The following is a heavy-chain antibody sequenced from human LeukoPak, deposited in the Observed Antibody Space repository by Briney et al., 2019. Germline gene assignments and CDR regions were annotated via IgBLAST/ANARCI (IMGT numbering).Heavy chain of an antibody. CDR2: ISGEVVRT. V-gene: IGHV3-23*01. CDR1: GFTFSSYA. Sequence: GGSLRLSCAASGFTFSSYAMGWVRQAPGKGLEWVSAISGEVVRTYYADSVKGRFTISRDNSKNPLYLQMNSLRAEDTAVYYCAKARGYYDSSGYYFFPRGFDPWGQGTLVSVSS. D-gene: IGHD3-22*01. CDR3: AKARGYYDSSGYYFFPRGFDP. J-gene: IGHJ5*02.